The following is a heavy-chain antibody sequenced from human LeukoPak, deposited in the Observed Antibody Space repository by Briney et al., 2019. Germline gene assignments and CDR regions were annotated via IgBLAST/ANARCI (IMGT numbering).Heavy chain of an antibody. CDR1: GGIFSNHA. CDR3: AGSRGLRFMECPL. D-gene: IGHD3-3*01. J-gene: IGHJ3*01. V-gene: IGHV1-69*05. CDR2: IIPKLGTV. Sequence: SVKVSCTASGGIFSNHAIAWVRQAPGQGLEWMGGIIPKLGTVKYAEKFQGRVTITTDESSSTVYMEMSSLTSEDTAMFYCAGSRGLRFMECPLWGQGTMVIVSS.